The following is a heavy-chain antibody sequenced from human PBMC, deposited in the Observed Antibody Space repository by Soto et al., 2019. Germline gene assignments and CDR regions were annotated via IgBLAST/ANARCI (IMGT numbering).Heavy chain of an antibody. V-gene: IGHV1-18*04. CDR2: ISAYNGNT. J-gene: IGHJ4*02. CDR1: GYTFTSYG. CDR3: ARDRLRFLEWPLDY. D-gene: IGHD3-3*01. Sequence: ASVKVSCKASGYTFTSYGISWVRQSPGQGLEWMGWISAYNGNTKYAQKLQGTFTMTTDTSTSTAYMELRSLRSDDTAVYYCARDRLRFLEWPLDYWGQGTLVTVPS.